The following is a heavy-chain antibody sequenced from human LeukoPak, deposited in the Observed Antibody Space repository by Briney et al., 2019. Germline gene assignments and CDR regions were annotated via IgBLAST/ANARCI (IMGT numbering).Heavy chain of an antibody. CDR3: ARNGLGEWELLHV. J-gene: IGHJ4*02. CDR2: INRDGSII. V-gene: IGHV3-74*01. D-gene: IGHD1-26*01. Sequence: GGSLRLSCAASGFTFSRYWMHWVRKVPGQGLGWVSRINRDGSIISYADSVRGRFAISRDNAKNTLYLQMNGLRAEDTAVYYCARNGLGEWELLHVWGQGTLVTVSS. CDR1: GFTFSRYW.